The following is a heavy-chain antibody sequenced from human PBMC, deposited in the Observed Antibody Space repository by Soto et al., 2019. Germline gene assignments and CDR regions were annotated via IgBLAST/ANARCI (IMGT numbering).Heavy chain of an antibody. CDR1: EFTFSNYA. Sequence: GGSLRLSCAASEFTFSNYAMSWVRQAPGKGLEWVSAISGSGGSTYYADSVKGRFTVSRDNSKNTLYLQMNSLRAEDTAVYYCATQSSKDLQVAGTFFHYWGQGTLVTVSS. V-gene: IGHV3-23*01. CDR2: ISGSGGST. J-gene: IGHJ4*02. D-gene: IGHD6-19*01. CDR3: ATQSSKDLQVAGTFFHY.